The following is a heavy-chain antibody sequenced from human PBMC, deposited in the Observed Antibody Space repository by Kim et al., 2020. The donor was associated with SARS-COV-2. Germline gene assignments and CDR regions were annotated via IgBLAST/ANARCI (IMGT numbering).Heavy chain of an antibody. CDR3: ARGTPVFGAVRYFGMDV. CDR1: GFTVSNNY. CDR2: IFTGGTT. D-gene: IGHD6-6*01. Sequence: GGSLRLSCAASGFTVSNNYMIWVRQAPGKGLEWVSVIFTGGTTYYVESVKGRFTIARDNSKNTLYLQMNSLRDDDTAVYYCARGTPVFGAVRYFGMDVWGQGTTVTVSS. J-gene: IGHJ6*02. V-gene: IGHV3-53*01.